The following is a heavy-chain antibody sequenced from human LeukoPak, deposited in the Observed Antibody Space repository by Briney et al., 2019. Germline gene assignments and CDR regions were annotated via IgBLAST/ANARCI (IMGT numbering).Heavy chain of an antibody. CDR2: IYYSGST. D-gene: IGHD3-10*01. Sequence: SETLSLTCAVYGASFSGYYWSWIRQPPGKGLEWIGYIYYSGSTSYNPSLKSRVTISVDTSKNQFSLKLSSVTAADTAVYHCARDQSGGYYFDYWGQGTLVTVSS. CDR1: GASFSGYY. CDR3: ARDQSGGYYFDY. V-gene: IGHV4-59*01. J-gene: IGHJ4*02.